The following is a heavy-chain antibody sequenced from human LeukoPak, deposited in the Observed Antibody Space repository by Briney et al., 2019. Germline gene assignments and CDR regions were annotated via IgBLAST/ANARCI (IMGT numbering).Heavy chain of an antibody. D-gene: IGHD2-2*01. V-gene: IGHV4-34*01. J-gene: IGHJ4*02. CDR3: ARGRGYCSSTSCLPYYFDY. CDR1: GGSFSGYY. CDR2: INHSGST. Sequence: SETLSLTCAVYGGSFSGYYWSWIRQPPGKGLEWIGEINHSGSTNYNPSLKSRVTISVDTSKNQFSLKLSSVTAADTAVYYCARGRGYCSSTSCLPYYFDYWGQGTLVTVSS.